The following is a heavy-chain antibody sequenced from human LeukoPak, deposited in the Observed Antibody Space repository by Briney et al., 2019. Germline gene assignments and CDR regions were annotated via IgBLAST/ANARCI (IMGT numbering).Heavy chain of an antibody. D-gene: IGHD4-23*01. Sequence: SETLSLTCTVSGYSISSGYYWGWIRQPPGKGLEWIGSIYHSGSTYYNPSLKSRVTISVDTSKNQFSLKLSSVTAADTAVYYCARDPRWYRPYWAFDIWGQGTMVTVSS. CDR1: GYSISSGYY. CDR3: ARDPRWYRPYWAFDI. CDR2: IYHSGST. V-gene: IGHV4-38-2*02. J-gene: IGHJ3*02.